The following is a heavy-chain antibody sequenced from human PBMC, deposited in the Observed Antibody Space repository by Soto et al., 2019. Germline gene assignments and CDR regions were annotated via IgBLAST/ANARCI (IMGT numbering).Heavy chain of an antibody. Sequence: SETLSLTCALYGGSFDGYYWSWVRQSPGKGLEWIGEIHHSGRTKYNPSLKSRVSLSVDTSTKHFSLRLTSVTAADRGVYYCARGVDSWSGYLSWGQGTPVTVSS. V-gene: IGHV4-34*01. J-gene: IGHJ5*02. CDR1: GGSFDGYY. CDR2: IHHSGRT. CDR3: ARGVDSWSGYLS. D-gene: IGHD3-3*01.